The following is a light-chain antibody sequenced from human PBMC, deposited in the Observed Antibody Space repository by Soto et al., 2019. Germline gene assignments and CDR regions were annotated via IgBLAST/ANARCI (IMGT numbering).Light chain of an antibody. Sequence: EIVMTQSPATLSVSPGERATLSCRASQSISSNLAWYQQKPGQAPRLVIYDAYTRATDTPARFSGSGSGTEFTLTISSLQSEDLALYYCQQYDDWPLTFGGGTKVEIK. CDR2: DAY. J-gene: IGKJ4*01. CDR3: QQYDDWPLT. V-gene: IGKV3D-15*01. CDR1: QSISSN.